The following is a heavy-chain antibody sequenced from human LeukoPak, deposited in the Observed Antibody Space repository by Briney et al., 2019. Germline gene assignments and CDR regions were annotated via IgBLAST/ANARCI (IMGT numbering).Heavy chain of an antibody. J-gene: IGHJ3*02. CDR2: VYYSGST. CDR3: AVNSTKHTFDI. Sequence: SETLSLTCTVSGGSISTYYWSWIRQSPGAGLEWIGSVYYSGSTNYSPSLMSRVRISVDTSKNQFSLELSSVTAADTAVYYCAVNSTKHTFDIWGQGTMVTVSS. D-gene: IGHD5/OR15-5a*01. V-gene: IGHV4-59*08. CDR1: GGSISTYY.